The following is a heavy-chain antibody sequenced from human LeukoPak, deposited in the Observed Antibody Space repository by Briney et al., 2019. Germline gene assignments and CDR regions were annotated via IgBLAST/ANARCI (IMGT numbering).Heavy chain of an antibody. CDR1: GFTFSSYS. J-gene: IGHJ4*02. V-gene: IGHV3-21*01. CDR3: AAYCSSTSCYDFDY. D-gene: IGHD2-2*01. CDR2: ISSSSSYI. Sequence: GGSLRLSCAASGFTFSSYSMNWVRQAPGKGLEWVSSISSSSSYIYYADSVKGRFTISRDNAKNSPYLQMNSLRAEDTAVYYCAAYCSSTSCYDFDYWGQGTLVTVSS.